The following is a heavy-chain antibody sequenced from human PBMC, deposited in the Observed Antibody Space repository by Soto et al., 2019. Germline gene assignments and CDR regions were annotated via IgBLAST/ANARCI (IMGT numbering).Heavy chain of an antibody. J-gene: IGHJ6*02. V-gene: IGHV5-51*01. Sequence: GESLKISCKGSGYSFTSYWIGWVRQMPGKGLEWMGIIYPGDSDTRYSPSFQGQVTISADKSISTAYLQWSSLNASDTAMYYCASLGYSYESGMDVWGQGTTVTVSS. CDR2: IYPGDSDT. CDR1: GYSFTSYW. D-gene: IGHD5-18*01. CDR3: ASLGYSYESGMDV.